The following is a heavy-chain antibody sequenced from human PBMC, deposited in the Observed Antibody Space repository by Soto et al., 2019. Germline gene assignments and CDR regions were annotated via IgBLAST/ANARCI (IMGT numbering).Heavy chain of an antibody. J-gene: IGHJ6*02. D-gene: IGHD3-10*01. V-gene: IGHV1-69*02. CDR2: IIPILGIA. CDR3: ARPSYGSGSPYYYYGMDV. CDR1: GGTFSSYT. Sequence: GASVKVSCKASGGTFSSYTISWVRQAPGQRLERMGRIIPILGIANYAQKFQGRVTITADKSTSTAYMELSSLRSEDTAVYYCARPSYGSGSPYYYYGMDVWGQGTTVTVSS.